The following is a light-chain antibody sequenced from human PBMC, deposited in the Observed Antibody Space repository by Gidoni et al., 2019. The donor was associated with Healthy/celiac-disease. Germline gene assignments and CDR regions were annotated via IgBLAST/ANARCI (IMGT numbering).Light chain of an antibody. Sequence: EIVLQQSPGTLSLSQGERATLSCRASQSVSSSYLAWYQQKPGQAPRLLIYGASSRATGIPDRFSGRVSGTDVTLTISRLEPEDFAVYYCQQYGSSPQTFGQGTKVEIK. CDR2: GAS. CDR1: QSVSSSY. J-gene: IGKJ1*01. CDR3: QQYGSSPQT. V-gene: IGKV3-20*01.